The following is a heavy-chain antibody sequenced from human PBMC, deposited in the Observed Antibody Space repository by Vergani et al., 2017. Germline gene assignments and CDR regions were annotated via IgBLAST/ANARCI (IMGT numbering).Heavy chain of an antibody. V-gene: IGHV3-9*01. D-gene: IGHD1-26*01. J-gene: IGHJ3*02. CDR2: ISWNSGSI. Sequence: EVQLVESGGGLVQPGRSLRLSCAASGFTFDDYAMHWVRQSPGKGLEWVSGISWNSGSIGYADSVKGRFTISRDNAKNSLYLQMNSLRAEDTAVYYCAKDIYSGGPEGAFDIWGQGTMVTVSS. CDR1: GFTFDDYA. CDR3: AKDIYSGGPEGAFDI.